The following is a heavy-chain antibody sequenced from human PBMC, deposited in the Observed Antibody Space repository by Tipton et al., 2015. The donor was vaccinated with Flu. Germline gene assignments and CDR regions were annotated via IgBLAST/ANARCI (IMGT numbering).Heavy chain of an antibody. CDR2: IYYSGST. J-gene: IGHJ5*02. CDR1: GGSISSYY. D-gene: IGHD3-16*01. CDR3: ARLGDETWRNGDWLDP. V-gene: IGHV4-59*08. Sequence: TLSLTCTVSGGSISSYYWSWIRQPPGKGLEWIGYIYYSGSTNYNPSLKSRVTISVDTSKNQFSLKLSSVTAADTAVYYCARLGDETWRNGDWLDPWGQGTLVTVSS.